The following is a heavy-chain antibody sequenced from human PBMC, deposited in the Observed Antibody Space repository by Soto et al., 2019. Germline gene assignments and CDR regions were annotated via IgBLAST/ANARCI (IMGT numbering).Heavy chain of an antibody. D-gene: IGHD6-13*01. Sequence: RSLRLSCAASGGTFSTYWMSWVRQAPGKGLEWVASIKQDGSEKQYVDSVKGRVTISRDNAKNLVYVQMNSLRGEDTAVYVCACVGNSGPFDYWAQGSPVPVYS. J-gene: IGHJ4*02. V-gene: IGHV3-7*01. CDR2: IKQDGSEK. CDR3: ACVGNSGPFDY. CDR1: GGTFSTYW.